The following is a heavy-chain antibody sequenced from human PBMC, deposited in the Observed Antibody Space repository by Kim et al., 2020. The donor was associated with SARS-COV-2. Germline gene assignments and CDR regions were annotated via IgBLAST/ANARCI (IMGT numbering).Heavy chain of an antibody. CDR2: YHHGRT. V-gene: IGHV4-59*09. J-gene: IGHJ4*02. CDR3: ARGFDY. Sequence: YHHGRTNNTPALKSRVTISVAPSKNQFSLKLSSVTAADTAVYDCARGFDYWGQGTLVTVSS.